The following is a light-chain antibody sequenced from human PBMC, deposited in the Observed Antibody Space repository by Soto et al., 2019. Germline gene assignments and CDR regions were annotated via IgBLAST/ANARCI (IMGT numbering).Light chain of an antibody. Sequence: QSVLTQPASVSGSPGQSITISCTVSSRDVGGNKYVSWYQQYPGKAPKLMICDVSNRTSGVSNRFSGSKSDNTASLTSSGIQAEDEADYYCSAFTGTTYVFGTGTKVTVL. J-gene: IGLJ1*01. CDR2: DVS. CDR3: SAFTGTTYV. V-gene: IGLV2-14*01. CDR1: SRDVGGNKY.